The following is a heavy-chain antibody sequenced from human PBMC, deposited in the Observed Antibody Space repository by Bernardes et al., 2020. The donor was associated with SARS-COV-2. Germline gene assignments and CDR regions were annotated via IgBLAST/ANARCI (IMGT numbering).Heavy chain of an antibody. V-gene: IGHV1-18*04. CDR1: GSPFTSYG. Sequence: ASMPFSFPASGSPFTSYGINWVRQAPGQGLEWMGWISSYNGNTNYAQRLQGRVTMTTDTSTSTAYMELRSLRSDDTAVYYCARGQRLVLYAEYFHHWGQGTLVTVAS. CDR3: ARGQRLVLYAEYFHH. CDR2: ISSYNGNT. D-gene: IGHD6-13*01. J-gene: IGHJ1*01.